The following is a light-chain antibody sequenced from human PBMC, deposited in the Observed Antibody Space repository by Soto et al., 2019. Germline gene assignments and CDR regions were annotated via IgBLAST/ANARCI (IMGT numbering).Light chain of an antibody. CDR1: SSNIGSNT. Sequence: QSVLTQPPSASGTPGQRVTISCSGSSSNIGSNTVNWYQQLPGTAPKLLIYSNNQRPSGVPDRFSGSKSGTSASLAISGLQSEDEADYYCAAWDDSLNGPYVVFGGGTKLTV. J-gene: IGLJ2*01. V-gene: IGLV1-44*01. CDR3: AAWDDSLNGPYVV. CDR2: SNN.